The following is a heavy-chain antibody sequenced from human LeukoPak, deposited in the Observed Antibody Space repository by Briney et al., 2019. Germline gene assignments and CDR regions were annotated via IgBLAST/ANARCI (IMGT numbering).Heavy chain of an antibody. D-gene: IGHD6-13*01. CDR2: ISSSSSTI. J-gene: IGHJ4*02. CDR3: AKGWGIAAVYFDY. Sequence: GGSLRLSCAASGFTFSSYSMNWVRQAPGKGLEWVSYISSSSSTIYYADSVKGRFTISRDNSKNTLYLQMNSLRAEDTAVYYCAKGWGIAAVYFDYWGQGTLVTVSS. V-gene: IGHV3-48*01. CDR1: GFTFSSYS.